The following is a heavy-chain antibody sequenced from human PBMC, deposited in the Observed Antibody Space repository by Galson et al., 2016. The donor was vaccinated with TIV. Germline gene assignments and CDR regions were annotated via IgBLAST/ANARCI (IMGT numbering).Heavy chain of an antibody. D-gene: IGHD3-22*01. CDR3: AGGHYYDSSGYSFDF. J-gene: IGHJ4*02. CDR2: MSPSNGNT. V-gene: IGHV1-8*01. Sequence: SVKVSCKASGYTFTSFDISWIRQAPGQGLEWMGWMSPSNGNTGYAQKVRGRITMTRHPSTTTVYMELSGLTSEDTDVYYCAGGHYYDSSGYSFDFWGQGTLLTVSS. CDR1: GYTFTSFD.